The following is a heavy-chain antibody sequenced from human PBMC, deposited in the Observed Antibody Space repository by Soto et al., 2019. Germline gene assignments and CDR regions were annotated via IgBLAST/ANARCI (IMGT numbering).Heavy chain of an antibody. CDR2: IYYSGST. V-gene: IGHV4-39*01. D-gene: IGHD3-16*01. CDR1: GGSISSSSYY. CDR3: ARSDGGFDP. Sequence: SETLSLTCTVSGGSISSSSYYWGWIRQPPGKGLEWIGSIYYSGSTYYNPSLKSRVTISVDTSKNQFSLKLSSVTAADTAVYYCARSDGGFDPWGQGTLVTVSS. J-gene: IGHJ5*02.